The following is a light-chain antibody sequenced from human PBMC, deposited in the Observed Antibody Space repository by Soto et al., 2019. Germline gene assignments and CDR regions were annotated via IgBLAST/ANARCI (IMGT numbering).Light chain of an antibody. J-gene: IGLJ1*01. CDR1: SSDVGGYIY. V-gene: IGLV2-14*01. CDR2: EVS. CDR3: SSYTSRSTPLV. Sequence: QSVLTQPASVSGSPGQSITISCTGTSSDVGGYIYVSWHQQHPGKAPKLLIYEVSNRPSGVSTRFSGSKSGDTASLNISGLQAEDEADYYCSSYTSRSTPLVFGTGTKGTVL.